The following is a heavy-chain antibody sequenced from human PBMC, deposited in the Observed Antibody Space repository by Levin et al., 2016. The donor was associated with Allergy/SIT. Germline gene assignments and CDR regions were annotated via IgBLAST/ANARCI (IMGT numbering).Heavy chain of an antibody. CDR2: IYTSGST. CDR1: GGSISSYY. CDR3: GFTMVRGVGIDY. V-gene: IGHV4-4*07. D-gene: IGHD3-10*01. J-gene: IGHJ4*02. Sequence: SETLSLTCTVSGGSISSYYWSWIRQPAGKGLEWIGRIYTSGSTNYNPSLKSRVTMSVDTSKNQFSLKLSSVTAADTAVYYCGFTMVRGVGIDYWGQGTLVTVSS.